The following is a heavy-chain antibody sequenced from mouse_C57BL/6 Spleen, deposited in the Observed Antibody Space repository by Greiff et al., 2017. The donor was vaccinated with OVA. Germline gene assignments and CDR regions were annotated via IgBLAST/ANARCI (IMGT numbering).Heavy chain of an antibody. CDR2: IRNKANGYTT. V-gene: IGHV7-3*01. D-gene: IGHD1-1*01. CDR1: GFTFTDYY. J-gene: IGHJ1*03. CDR3: ARSVITTVVAPYWYFDV. Sequence: EVQVVESGGGLVQPGGSLSLSCAASGFTFTDYYMSWVRQPPGKALEWLGFIRNKANGYTTEYSASVKGRFTISRDNSQSILYLQMNALRAEDSATYYCARSVITTVVAPYWYFDVWGTGTTVTVSS.